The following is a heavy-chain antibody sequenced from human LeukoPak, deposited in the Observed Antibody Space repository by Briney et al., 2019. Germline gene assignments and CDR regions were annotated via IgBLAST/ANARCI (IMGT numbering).Heavy chain of an antibody. CDR1: GFTVSSNY. Sequence: GGSLRLSCAASGFTVSSNYMSWVRQAPGKGLEWVSVIYSGGSTYYADSVKGRFTISRDNSKNTLYLQMNSLRAEDTAVYYSVGGPGGDYGWFDPWGQGTLVTVSS. V-gene: IGHV3-53*05. CDR3: VGGPGGDYGWFDP. J-gene: IGHJ5*02. CDR2: IYSGGST. D-gene: IGHD4-17*01.